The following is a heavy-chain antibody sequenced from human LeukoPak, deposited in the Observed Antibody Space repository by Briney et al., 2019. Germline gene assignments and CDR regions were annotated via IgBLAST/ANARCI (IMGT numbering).Heavy chain of an antibody. CDR3: ARGSPDFYSSGWYGWFDP. Sequence: ASVKVSCKASGYTFTSYDINWVRQATGQGLEWMGWMNPNSGNTGYAQKFQGRVTMTRNTSISTAYMELSSLRSEDTAVYYCARGSPDFYSSGWYGWFDPWGQGTLVTVSS. D-gene: IGHD6-19*01. CDR2: MNPNSGNT. J-gene: IGHJ5*02. V-gene: IGHV1-8*01. CDR1: GYTFTSYD.